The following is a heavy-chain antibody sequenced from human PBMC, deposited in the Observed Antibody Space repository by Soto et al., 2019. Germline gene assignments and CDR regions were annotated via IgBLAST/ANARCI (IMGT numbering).Heavy chain of an antibody. CDR1: GGTFSSYA. CDR3: AALTYYYDSSGYYGPDY. Sequence: GASVKVSCKASGGTFSSYAISWVRQAPGQGLEWMGGIIPIFGTANYAQKFQGRVTITADESTSTAYMELSSLRSEDTAVYYCAALTYYYDSSGYYGPDYWGQGSLVTVAS. CDR2: IIPIFGTA. D-gene: IGHD3-22*01. J-gene: IGHJ4*02. V-gene: IGHV1-69*13.